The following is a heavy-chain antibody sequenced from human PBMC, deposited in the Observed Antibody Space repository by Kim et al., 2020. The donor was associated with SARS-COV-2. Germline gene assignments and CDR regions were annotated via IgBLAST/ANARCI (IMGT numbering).Heavy chain of an antibody. V-gene: IGHV1-18*01. D-gene: IGHD3-10*01. CDR2: ISAYNGNT. CDR3: SMVRGVMDAFDI. J-gene: IGHJ3*02. Sequence: ASVKVSCKASGYTFTSYGISWVRQAPGQGLEWMGWISAYNGNTNYAQKLQGRVTMTTDTSTSTAYMELRSLRSDDTAVYYCSMVRGVMDAFDIWGQGTMVTVSS. CDR1: GYTFTSYG.